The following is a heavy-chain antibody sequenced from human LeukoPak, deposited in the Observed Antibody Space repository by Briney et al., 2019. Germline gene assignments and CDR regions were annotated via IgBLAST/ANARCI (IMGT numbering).Heavy chain of an antibody. V-gene: IGHV1-2*02. CDR2: INPNSGGT. J-gene: IGHJ4*02. CDR3: ARLITMVRGVQGGYFDY. D-gene: IGHD3-10*01. CDR1: GYTFTSYY. Sequence: ASVKVSCKASGYTFTSYYMHWVRQAPGQGLEWMGWINPNSGGTNYAQKFQGRVTMTRDTSISTAYMELSRLRSDDTAVYYCARLITMVRGVQGGYFDYWGQGTLVTVSS.